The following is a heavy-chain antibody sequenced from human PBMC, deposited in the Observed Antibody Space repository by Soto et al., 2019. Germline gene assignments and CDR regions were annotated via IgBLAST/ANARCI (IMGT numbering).Heavy chain of an antibody. D-gene: IGHD6-19*01. CDR2: IWYDGSNE. CDR1: GFIFSNFG. J-gene: IGHJ6*02. Sequence: GGSLRLSCAASGFIFSNFGIHWVRQAPGKGLEWVAVIWYDGSNEYYADSVKGRFTISKDNSKNTLYLQMNSLRAEDTAVYYCARDDIPGRAVATYGMDVWGQGTTVTVSS. V-gene: IGHV3-33*01. CDR3: ARDDIPGRAVATYGMDV.